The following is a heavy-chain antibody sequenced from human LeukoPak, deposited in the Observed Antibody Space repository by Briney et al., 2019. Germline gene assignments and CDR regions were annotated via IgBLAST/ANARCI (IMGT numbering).Heavy chain of an antibody. Sequence: GGSLRLSCAASGLAFSAYKMHWVRQAPRKGLVWVSRISTDGYTTDYADFVQGRFTASRDNTKNTWSLEMNSLRAEDTAVYYCVVGGSPGYWGQGTLVTVSS. CDR1: GLAFSAYK. J-gene: IGHJ4*02. D-gene: IGHD2-15*01. CDR2: ISTDGYTT. V-gene: IGHV3-74*01. CDR3: VVGGSPGY.